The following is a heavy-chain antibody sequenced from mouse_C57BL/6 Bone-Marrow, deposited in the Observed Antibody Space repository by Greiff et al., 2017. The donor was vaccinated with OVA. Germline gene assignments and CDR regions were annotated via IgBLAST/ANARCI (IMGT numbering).Heavy chain of an antibody. Sequence: VQLVESGPSLVQPSQSLSITCTVSGFSLTSYGVHWVRQSPGKGLEWLGVIWSGGSTDYNAAFISRLSISKDNSKSQVFFKMNSLQADDKAIYYCARRGIYDGYLFDYWGQGTTLTVSS. J-gene: IGHJ2*01. CDR3: ARRGIYDGYLFDY. D-gene: IGHD2-3*01. V-gene: IGHV2-2*01. CDR1: GFSLTSYG. CDR2: IWSGGST.